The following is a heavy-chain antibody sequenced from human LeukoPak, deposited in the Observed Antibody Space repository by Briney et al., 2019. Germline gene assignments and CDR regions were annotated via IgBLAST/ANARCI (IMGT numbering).Heavy chain of an antibody. Sequence: GASVKVSCKASGYTFTGYYMHWVRQAPGQGLEWMGWINPNSGGTNYAQKFQGRVTMTRDTSISTAYMGLSRLRSDDTAVYYCARDQRGYYGSGSYYYYGMDVWGQGTTVTVSS. J-gene: IGHJ6*02. V-gene: IGHV1-2*02. CDR1: GYTFTGYY. CDR3: ARDQRGYYGSGSYYYYGMDV. D-gene: IGHD3-10*01. CDR2: INPNSGGT.